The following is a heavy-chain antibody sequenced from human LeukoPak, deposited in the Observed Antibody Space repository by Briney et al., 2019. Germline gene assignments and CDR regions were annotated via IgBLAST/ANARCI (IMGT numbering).Heavy chain of an antibody. CDR2: IIPIFGTA. D-gene: IGHD6-13*01. CDR3: ARHGYSSSSFDI. Sequence: SVKVSCKASGGTFSSYAISWVRQAPGQGLEWMGGIIPIFGTANYAQKFQGRVTITADESTSTAYMELSSPRSEDTAVYYCARHGYSSSSFDIWGQGTMVTVSS. CDR1: GGTFSSYA. V-gene: IGHV1-69*13. J-gene: IGHJ3*02.